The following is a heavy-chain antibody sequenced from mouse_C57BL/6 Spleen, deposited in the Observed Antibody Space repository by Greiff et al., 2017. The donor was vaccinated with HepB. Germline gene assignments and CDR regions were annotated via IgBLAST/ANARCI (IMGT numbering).Heavy chain of an antibody. CDR1: GYTFTSYW. J-gene: IGHJ1*03. CDR3: ARAGDNYDWYFDV. Sequence: QVQLQQPGAELVMPGASVKLSCKASGYTFTSYWMHWVKQRPGQGLEWIGEIDPSDSYTNYNQKFKGKSTLTVDKSSSTAYMQLSSLTSEDSAVYYCARAGDNYDWYFDVWGTGTTVTVSS. CDR2: IDPSDSYT. V-gene: IGHV1-69*01. D-gene: IGHD1-3*01.